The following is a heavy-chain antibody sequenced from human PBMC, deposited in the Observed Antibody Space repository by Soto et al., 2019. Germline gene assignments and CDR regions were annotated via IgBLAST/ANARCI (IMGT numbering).Heavy chain of an antibody. CDR1: GFTVSSIY. CDR3: ARPSGAAAGTHYYYYMDV. CDR2: IYSGGST. J-gene: IGHJ6*03. Sequence: PVGSMRLSCAASGFTVSSIYMSWVRQAPGKGLEWVSVIYSGGSTYYADSVKGRFTISRHNSKNTLYLQMNSLRAEDTAVYYCARPSGAAAGTHYYYYMDVWGKGTTVTVSS. D-gene: IGHD6-13*01. V-gene: IGHV3-53*04.